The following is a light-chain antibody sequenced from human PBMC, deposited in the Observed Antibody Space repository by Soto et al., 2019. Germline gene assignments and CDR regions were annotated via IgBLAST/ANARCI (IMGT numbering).Light chain of an antibody. V-gene: IGKV3-11*01. J-gene: IGKJ5*01. Sequence: EIVLTQSPATLSLSPGERATLSCGASQSVRTVLAWYQQKPGQAPRLLIYDASTRATGVPARFSGSGSGTDFTLTISNLEYEDVGVYYCQQRTDWPTITFGQGTRLDIK. CDR2: DAS. CDR3: QQRTDWPTIT. CDR1: QSVRTV.